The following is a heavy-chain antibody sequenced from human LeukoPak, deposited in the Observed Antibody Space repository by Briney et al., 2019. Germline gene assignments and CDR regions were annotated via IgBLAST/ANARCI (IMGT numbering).Heavy chain of an antibody. CDR1: GGSISSYC. V-gene: IGHV4-59*08. D-gene: IGHD3-22*01. J-gene: IGHJ3*02. CDR3: ARQHLFYDSSGYYIDAFDI. Sequence: SETLSLTCTVSGGSISSYCWSWIRQPPGKGLEWIGYIYYSGSTNYNPSLKSRVTISVDTSKNQFSLKLSSVTAADTAVYYCARQHLFYDSSGYYIDAFDIWGQGTMVTVSS. CDR2: IYYSGST.